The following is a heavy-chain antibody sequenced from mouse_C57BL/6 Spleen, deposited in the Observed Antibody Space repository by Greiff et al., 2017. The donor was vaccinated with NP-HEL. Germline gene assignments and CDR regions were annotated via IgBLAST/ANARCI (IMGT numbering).Heavy chain of an antibody. Sequence: EVQLQESGGGLVKPGGSLKLSCAASGFTFSDYGMHWVRQAPEKGLEWVAYISSGSSTIYYADTVKGRFTISRDNAKNTLFLQMTSLRSEDTAMYYCATLYDYDGYYAMDYWGQGTSVTVSS. V-gene: IGHV5-17*01. CDR3: ATLYDYDGYYAMDY. D-gene: IGHD2-4*01. J-gene: IGHJ4*01. CDR2: ISSGSSTI. CDR1: GFTFSDYG.